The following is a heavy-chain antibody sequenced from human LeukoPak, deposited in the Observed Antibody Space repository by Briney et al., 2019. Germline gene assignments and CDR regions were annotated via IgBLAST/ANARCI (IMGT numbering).Heavy chain of an antibody. CDR3: AKWTGANCYSGGLDV. J-gene: IGHJ6*02. CDR2: ISGSGGYT. D-gene: IGHD2-15*01. V-gene: IGHV3-23*01. Sequence: GGSLRLSCAASRFNFDSYAMTWVRQAPGRGLEWVSGISGSGGYTFYADSVKGRFTISRDNLKNTVYLQMISLRAEDTALYYCAKWTGANCYSGGLDVWGQGTTVTVSS. CDR1: RFNFDSYA.